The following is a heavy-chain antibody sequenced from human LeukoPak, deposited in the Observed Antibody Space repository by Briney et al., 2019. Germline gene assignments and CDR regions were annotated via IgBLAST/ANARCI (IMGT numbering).Heavy chain of an antibody. CDR2: ISSSGSTI. CDR3: ARGQYYYDSSGYYYLGVWYFDL. D-gene: IGHD3-22*01. J-gene: IGHJ2*01. Sequence: GGSLRLSCAASGFTFSSYEMNWVRQAPGKGLEWGSYISSSGSTIYYADSVKGRFTISRDNAKNSLYLQMNSLRAEDTAVYYCARGQYYYDSSGYYYLGVWYFDLWGRGTLGTVSS. CDR1: GFTFSSYE. V-gene: IGHV3-48*03.